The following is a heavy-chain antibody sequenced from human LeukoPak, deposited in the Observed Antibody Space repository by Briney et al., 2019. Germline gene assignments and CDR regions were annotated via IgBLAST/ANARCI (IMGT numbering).Heavy chain of an antibody. CDR1: GFTFSSYG. Sequence: GGSLRLSCAASGFTFSSYGMHWVRQAPGKGLEWVAVIWYDGSNKYYADSVKGRFTISRDNAKKILYLQMNSLRADDTAVYYCAIPSSYDGSRYYHAYWGQGTLVSVSS. V-gene: IGHV3-33*03. D-gene: IGHD3-22*01. J-gene: IGHJ4*02. CDR3: AIPSSYDGSRYYHAY. CDR2: IWYDGSNK.